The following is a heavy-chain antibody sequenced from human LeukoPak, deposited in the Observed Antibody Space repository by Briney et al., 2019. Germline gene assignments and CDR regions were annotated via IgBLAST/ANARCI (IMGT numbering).Heavy chain of an antibody. J-gene: IGHJ4*02. CDR3: AKDPAAYCGGDCSPGDY. CDR2: ISYDGSNK. CDR1: GFTFSSYG. Sequence: PGRSLRLSCAASGFTFSSYGMHWVRQAPGKGLEWVAVISYDGSNKYYADSVKGRFTISRDNSKNTLYLQTNSLRAEDTAVYYCAKDPAAYCGGDCSPGDYWGQGTLVTVSS. V-gene: IGHV3-30*18. D-gene: IGHD2-21*01.